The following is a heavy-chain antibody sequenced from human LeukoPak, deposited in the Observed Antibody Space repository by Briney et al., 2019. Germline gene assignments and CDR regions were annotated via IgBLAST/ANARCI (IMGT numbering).Heavy chain of an antibody. CDR1: GFTFSSYA. J-gene: IGHJ6*02. CDR2: ISYDGSNK. Sequence: GGSLRLSCAASGFTFSSYAMHWVRQAPGKGLEWVAVISYDGSNKYYADSVKGRFTISRDNSKNTLYLQMNSLRAEDTAVYYCARAPPSSSWTNYYCYGMDVWGQGTTVTVSS. D-gene: IGHD6-13*01. V-gene: IGHV3-30-3*01. CDR3: ARAPPSSSWTNYYCYGMDV.